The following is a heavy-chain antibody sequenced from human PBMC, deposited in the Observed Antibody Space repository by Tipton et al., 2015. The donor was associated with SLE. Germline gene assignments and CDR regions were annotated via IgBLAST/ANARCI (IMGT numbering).Heavy chain of an antibody. Sequence: TLSLTCKVSGISISTHYWSWIRQPPGKGLEWIGQMHNSGDSTYNPSLKSRLTISVDTSKSQFSLDLTSVTAADTAVYYCARRGLAYYYGSGRALDIWGQGTMVTVS. CDR1: GISISTHY. CDR2: MHNSGDS. CDR3: ARRGLAYYYGSGRALDI. D-gene: IGHD3-10*01. J-gene: IGHJ3*02. V-gene: IGHV4-59*11.